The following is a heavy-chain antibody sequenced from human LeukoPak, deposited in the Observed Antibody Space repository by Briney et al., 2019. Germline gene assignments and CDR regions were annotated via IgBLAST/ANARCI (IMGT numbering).Heavy chain of an antibody. Sequence: SQTLSLTCTVSGGSISSGGYYWRWIRQHPGKGLEWIGYIYYSGSTYYNPSLKSRVTISVDTSKNQFSLKLSSVTAADTAVYYCARGYCSSTSCYPFDYWGQGTLVTVSS. CDR2: IYYSGST. D-gene: IGHD2-2*01. CDR1: GGSISSGGYY. CDR3: ARGYCSSTSCYPFDY. J-gene: IGHJ4*02. V-gene: IGHV4-31*03.